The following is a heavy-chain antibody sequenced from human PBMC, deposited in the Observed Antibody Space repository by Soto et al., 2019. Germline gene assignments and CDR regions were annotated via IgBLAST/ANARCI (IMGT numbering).Heavy chain of an antibody. CDR2: IYWDDDK. J-gene: IGHJ4*02. V-gene: IGHV2-5*02. Sequence: QITLKESGPTLVKPTQTLTLTCTFSGFSLSTSGVGVGWIRQPPGKALEWLALIYWDDDKRYSPSLKSRLTISKDTSENHVVLTMTNMDPVDTATYYCAHRKYDYVWGCYRRYCFDYWGQGTLVTVS. D-gene: IGHD3-16*02. CDR1: GFSLSTSGVG. CDR3: AHRKYDYVWGCYRRYCFDY.